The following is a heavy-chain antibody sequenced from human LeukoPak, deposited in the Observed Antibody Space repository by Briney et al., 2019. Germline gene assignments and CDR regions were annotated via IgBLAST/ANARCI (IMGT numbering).Heavy chain of an antibody. CDR3: ARCVVVPAAHYYYYYYGMDV. J-gene: IGHJ6*02. CDR2: ISSSSSYI. V-gene: IGHV3-21*01. D-gene: IGHD2-2*01. Sequence: KSWGSLRLSCAASGFKFSSYSMNWVRQAPGKGLEWVSFISSSSSYIYYADSVKGRFTISRDNAKNSLYLQMNSLRAEDTAVYYCARCVVVPAAHYYYYYYGMDVWGQGTTVTVSS. CDR1: GFKFSSYS.